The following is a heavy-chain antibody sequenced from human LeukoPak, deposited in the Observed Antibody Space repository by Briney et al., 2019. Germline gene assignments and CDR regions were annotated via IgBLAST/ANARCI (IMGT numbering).Heavy chain of an antibody. CDR1: GFTFSSYW. J-gene: IGHJ4*02. CDR3: ARDDYDILTGSLYFDY. D-gene: IGHD3-9*01. CDR2: INSDGSST. Sequence: GGSLRLSCAASGFTFSSYWMSWVRKAPGKGLVWVSRINSDGSSTSYADSVKGRFTISRDNAKNTLYLQMNSLRAEDTAVYYCARDDYDILTGSLYFDYWGQGTLVTVSS. V-gene: IGHV3-74*01.